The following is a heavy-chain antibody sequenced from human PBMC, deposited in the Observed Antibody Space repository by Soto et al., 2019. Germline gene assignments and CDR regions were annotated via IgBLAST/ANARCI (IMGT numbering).Heavy chain of an antibody. Sequence: QVQLVESGGGVVQPGRSLRLSCAASGFTFSSYGMHWVRQAPGKGLEWVAVIWYDGSNKYYADSVKGRFTISRDNSKNTLYLQMNSLRAEDTAVYYCARSTYYYDSSGLGWFDPWGQGTLVTVSS. CDR2: IWYDGSNK. D-gene: IGHD3-22*01. J-gene: IGHJ5*02. CDR3: ARSTYYYDSSGLGWFDP. V-gene: IGHV3-33*01. CDR1: GFTFSSYG.